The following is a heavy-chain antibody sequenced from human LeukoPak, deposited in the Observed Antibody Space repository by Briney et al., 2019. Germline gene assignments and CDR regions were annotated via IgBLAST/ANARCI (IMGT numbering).Heavy chain of an antibody. CDR1: GYTFTGYF. Sequence: ASVKVSYKASGYTFTGYFIHWVRQAPGQGLEWMGWINPNSGGTNYAQEFQGRVTMTRDTSISTAYMELSRLRSDDTAVYYCARDGNYYDSSGFNYWGQGTLVTVSS. J-gene: IGHJ4*02. D-gene: IGHD3-22*01. V-gene: IGHV1-2*02. CDR3: ARDGNYYDSSGFNY. CDR2: INPNSGGT.